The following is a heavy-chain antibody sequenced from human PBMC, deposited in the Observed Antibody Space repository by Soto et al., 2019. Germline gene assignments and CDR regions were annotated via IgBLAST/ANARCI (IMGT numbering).Heavy chain of an antibody. D-gene: IGHD3-10*01. J-gene: IGHJ4*02. CDR1: GFTFSSYG. CDR2: ISYDGSNK. CDR3: AKDLGFDGSGSSDY. Sequence: GGSLRLSCAASGFTFSSYGMHWVRQAPGKGLEWVAVISYDGSNKYYADSVKGRFTISRDNSKNTLYLQMNSLRAEDTAVYYCAKDLGFDGSGSSDYWGQGTLVTVSS. V-gene: IGHV3-30*18.